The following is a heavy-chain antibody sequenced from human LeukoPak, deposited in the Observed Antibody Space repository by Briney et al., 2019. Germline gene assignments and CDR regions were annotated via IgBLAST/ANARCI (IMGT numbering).Heavy chain of an antibody. V-gene: IGHV4-59*01. CDR3: ARARDGHINNWFDP. CDR2: IYYSGST. CDR1: GGSINSYY. Sequence: SETLSHTCTVSGGSINSYYWSWIRQPPGKGLEWIGYIYYSGSTEYNPSLKSRVTISVDTSKNQFSLKMSSVTAADTAVYYCARARDGHINNWFDPWGQGTLVTVSS. D-gene: IGHD5-24*01. J-gene: IGHJ5*02.